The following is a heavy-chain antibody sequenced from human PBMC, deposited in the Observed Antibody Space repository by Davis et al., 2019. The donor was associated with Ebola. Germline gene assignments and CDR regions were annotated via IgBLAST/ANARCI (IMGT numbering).Heavy chain of an antibody. J-gene: IGHJ5*02. CDR1: GFTFSDYY. CDR2: ISSSGSTI. Sequence: GGSLRLSCAASGFTFSDYYMSWIRQAPGKGLEWVSYISSSGSTIYYADSVKGRFTISRDNAKNSLYLQMNSLRAEDTAVYYCARGVLVWTRSWRNWFDPWGQGTLVTVSS. V-gene: IGHV3-11*01. CDR3: ARGVLVWTRSWRNWFDP. D-gene: IGHD3/OR15-3a*01.